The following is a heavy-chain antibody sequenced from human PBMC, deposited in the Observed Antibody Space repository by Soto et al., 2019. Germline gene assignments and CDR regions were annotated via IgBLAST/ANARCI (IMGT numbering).Heavy chain of an antibody. Sequence: PGGSLRLSCAASGFTFSSYAMSWVRQAPGKGLEWVSAISGSGGSTYYADSVKGRFTISRDNSKNTLYLQMNSLRAEDTAVYYCAKGQGITTVVYYFDYWDQGTLVTVSS. V-gene: IGHV3-23*01. D-gene: IGHD4-17*01. CDR3: AKGQGITTVVYYFDY. J-gene: IGHJ4*02. CDR1: GFTFSSYA. CDR2: ISGSGGST.